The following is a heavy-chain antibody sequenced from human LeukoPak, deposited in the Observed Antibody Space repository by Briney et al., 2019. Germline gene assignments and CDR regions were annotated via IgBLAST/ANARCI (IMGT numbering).Heavy chain of an antibody. D-gene: IGHD5-24*01. CDR2: INPNSGGT. V-gene: IGHV1-2*02. Sequence: GASVKVSCKASGYTFTGYYMHWVRQAPGQGLEWMGWINPNSGGTNYAQKFQGRVTMTRDTSISTAYMELSRLRSDDTAVYYCARGGPFEMATQPADYWGQGTLVTVSS. J-gene: IGHJ4*02. CDR3: ARGGPFEMATQPADY. CDR1: GYTFTGYY.